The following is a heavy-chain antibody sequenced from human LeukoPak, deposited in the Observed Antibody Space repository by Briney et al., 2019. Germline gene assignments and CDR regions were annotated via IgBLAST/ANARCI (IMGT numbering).Heavy chain of an antibody. J-gene: IGHJ4*02. Sequence: SETLSLTCFVTGGSISYYYWSWIRQPAGKGLEWIGRLYTSGSTDYNPSLKSRVTMSVDTSKNQFSLKLRSVTAADTAVYYCARQALWFFDHWGQGTLVTVSS. CDR3: ARQALWFFDH. D-gene: IGHD2-21*01. V-gene: IGHV4-4*07. CDR2: LYTSGST. CDR1: GGSISYYY.